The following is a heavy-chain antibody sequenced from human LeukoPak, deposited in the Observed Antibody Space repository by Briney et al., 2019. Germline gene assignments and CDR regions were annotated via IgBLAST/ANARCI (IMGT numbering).Heavy chain of an antibody. V-gene: IGHV1-69*04. Sequence: ASVKVSCKASGGTFSSYAISWVRQAPGQGLEWMGRIIPILGIANYAQKFQGRVTITADKSTSTAYMELSSLRSEDTAVYYCARDLISGAEIDYWGQGTLVTVSS. J-gene: IGHJ4*02. CDR3: ARDLISGAEIDY. CDR2: IIPILGIA. CDR1: GGTFSSYA. D-gene: IGHD1-26*01.